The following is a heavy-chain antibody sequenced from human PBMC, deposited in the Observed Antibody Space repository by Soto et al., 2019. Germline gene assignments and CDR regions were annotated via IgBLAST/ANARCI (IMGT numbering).Heavy chain of an antibody. CDR1: GFTFSSYA. V-gene: IGHV3-30-3*01. J-gene: IGHJ3*02. D-gene: IGHD4-17*01. CDR3: ARSGPKDYGDFDDAFDI. Sequence: QVQLVESGGGVVQPGRSLRLSCAASGFTFSSYAMHWVRQAPGKGLEWVAVISYDGSNKYYADSVKGRFTISRDNSKNTLYLQMNSLRAEDTAVYYCARSGPKDYGDFDDAFDIWGQGTMVTVSS. CDR2: ISYDGSNK.